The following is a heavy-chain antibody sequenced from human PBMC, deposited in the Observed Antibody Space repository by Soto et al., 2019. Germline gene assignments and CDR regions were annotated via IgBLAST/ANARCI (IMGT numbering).Heavy chain of an antibody. D-gene: IGHD1-20*01. J-gene: IGHJ4*02. CDR2: VYHTGNT. V-gene: IGHV4-59*01. Sequence: PSETLFLTCSVSGVSITSYYWTWIRHPPGKGLEWIGYVYHTGNTYYNPSLKSRVTISLDTSKNEVSLRLKSVTAADTAVYYCAREQYNWKLWGQGTLVTVSA. CDR1: GVSITSYY. CDR3: AREQYNWKL.